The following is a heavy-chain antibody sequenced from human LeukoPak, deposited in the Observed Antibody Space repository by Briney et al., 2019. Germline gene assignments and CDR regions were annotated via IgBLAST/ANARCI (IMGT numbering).Heavy chain of an antibody. D-gene: IGHD3-16*02. CDR1: GGSISSYY. CDR2: IYYSGST. Sequence: PSETLSLTCTVSGGSISSYYWSWIRQPPGKGLEGIGYIYYSGSTNYNPSLKSRVTISVDTSKNQFSLKLSSVTAADTAVYYCAAYDYVWGSYRQSFDYWGQGTLVTVSS. V-gene: IGHV4-59*01. CDR3: AAYDYVWGSYRQSFDY. J-gene: IGHJ4*02.